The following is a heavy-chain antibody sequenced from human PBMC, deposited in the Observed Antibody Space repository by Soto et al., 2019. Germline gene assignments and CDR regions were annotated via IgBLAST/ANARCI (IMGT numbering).Heavy chain of an antibody. Sequence: PSETLSLTCTVSGGXISSYYWSWIRQPPGKGLEWIGYIYYSGSTNYNPSLKSRVTISVDTSKNQFSLKLSSVTAADTAVYYCAREDGGFDYWGQGTLVTVSS. D-gene: IGHD2-15*01. CDR3: AREDGGFDY. V-gene: IGHV4-59*01. CDR1: GGXISSYY. J-gene: IGHJ4*02. CDR2: IYYSGST.